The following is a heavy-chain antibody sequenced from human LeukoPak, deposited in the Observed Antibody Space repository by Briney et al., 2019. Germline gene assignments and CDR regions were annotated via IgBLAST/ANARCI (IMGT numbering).Heavy chain of an antibody. J-gene: IGHJ6*02. D-gene: IGHD6-13*01. CDR3: ARLPLAAAGRGYYYYYGMDV. Sequence: PSETLSLTCTVSGGSISSYYWSWIRQPPGKGLEWIGYIYYSGSTNYNPSLKSRVTISVDTSKNQFSLKLSSVTAADTAVYYCARLPLAAAGRGYYYYYGMDVWGQGTTVTVSS. V-gene: IGHV4-59*08. CDR1: GGSISSYY. CDR2: IYYSGST.